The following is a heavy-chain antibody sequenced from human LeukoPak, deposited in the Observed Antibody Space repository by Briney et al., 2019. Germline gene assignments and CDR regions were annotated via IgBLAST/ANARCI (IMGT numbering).Heavy chain of an antibody. J-gene: IGHJ3*02. CDR1: GGSISSSSW. CDR3: VRDTRGRGRLDGFDI. V-gene: IGHV4-4*02. D-gene: IGHD3-10*01. Sequence: PSETLPLTCAVSGGSISSSSWWIWVRQPPGKGLEWIGEIYHTGSTNYNPSLKSRLTILEDKSKNQFSLKLSSVTAADTAVYYCVRDTRGRGRLDGFDIWGQGTMVTVSS. CDR2: IYHTGST.